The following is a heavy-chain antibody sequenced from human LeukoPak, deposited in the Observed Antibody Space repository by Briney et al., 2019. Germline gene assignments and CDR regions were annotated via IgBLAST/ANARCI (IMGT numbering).Heavy chain of an antibody. Sequence: PSETLSLTCTVSGGSISSYYWSWIRQPPGKGLEWIGYIYYSGSTNYNPSLKSRVTISVDTSKNQFSLKLSSVTAADTAVYYCARGAGDGYPSSFDYWDQGTLVTVSS. J-gene: IGHJ4*02. CDR1: GGSISSYY. V-gene: IGHV4-59*01. D-gene: IGHD5-24*01. CDR3: ARGAGDGYPSSFDY. CDR2: IYYSGST.